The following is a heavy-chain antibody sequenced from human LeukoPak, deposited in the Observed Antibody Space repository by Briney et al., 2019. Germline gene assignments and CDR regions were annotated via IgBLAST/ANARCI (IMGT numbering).Heavy chain of an antibody. Sequence: GASVNVSCKASGGTFSSYAISWVRQAPGQGLEWMGGIIPIFGTANYAQKFQGRVTITADESTSTAYMELSSLRSEDTAVYYCATVGYYDSSGYTTRQSNWFDPWGQGTLVTVPS. CDR1: GGTFSSYA. V-gene: IGHV1-69*13. D-gene: IGHD3-22*01. CDR2: IIPIFGTA. CDR3: ATVGYYDSSGYTTRQSNWFDP. J-gene: IGHJ5*02.